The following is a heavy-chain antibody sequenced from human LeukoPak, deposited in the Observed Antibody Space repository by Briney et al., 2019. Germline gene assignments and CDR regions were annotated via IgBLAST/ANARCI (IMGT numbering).Heavy chain of an antibody. V-gene: IGHV3-66*01. CDR2: IYSGGST. Sequence: GGSLRLSCAASGFTVSSNYMSWVRKAPGKGLEWVSVIYSGGSTYYADSVKGRFTISRDNSKNTLYLQMNSLRAEDTAVYYCARDGIMTDAFDIWGQGTMVTVSS. CDR1: GFTVSSNY. D-gene: IGHD1-14*01. CDR3: ARDGIMTDAFDI. J-gene: IGHJ3*02.